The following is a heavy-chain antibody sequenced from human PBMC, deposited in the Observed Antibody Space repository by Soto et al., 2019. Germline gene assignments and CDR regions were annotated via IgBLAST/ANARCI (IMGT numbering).Heavy chain of an antibody. D-gene: IGHD2-21*01. CDR1: GGSFISYI. CDR3: AKSLVFVDHAYMVV. J-gene: IGHJ6*03. Sequence: QVQLVQSGAEVRKPGSSVKVSCEASGGSFISYIFTWVRQAPGQGLEWMGRSIPIQGRADYALKFQDRVTNTADRSTQTVYMELRRLRPEDTSLYSCAKSLVFVDHAYMVVLGKGTTVTVSS. V-gene: IGHV1-69*02. CDR2: SIPIQGRA.